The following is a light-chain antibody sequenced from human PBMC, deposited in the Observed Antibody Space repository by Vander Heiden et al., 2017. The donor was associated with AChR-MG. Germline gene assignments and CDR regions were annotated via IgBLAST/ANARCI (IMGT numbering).Light chain of an antibody. V-gene: IGLV3-21*02. CDR3: QVCDSRSVRVV. CDR1: NIGSES. CDR2: DDA. Sequence: SYGLTQPPSVSLAPGQTATMSSGGNNIGSESVHWYQPNPGQATVLVVYDDAFRPSGIPERFSGSNAGQTATLTISRVEAGDEADYYCQVCDSRSVRVVFGGGTKLTVL. J-gene: IGLJ2*01.